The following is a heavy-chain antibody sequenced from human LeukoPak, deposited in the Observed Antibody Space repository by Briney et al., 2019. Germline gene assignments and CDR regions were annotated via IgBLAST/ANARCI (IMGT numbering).Heavy chain of an antibody. CDR1: GYTFTGYY. CDR2: INPNSGGT. Sequence: ASVKVSCKASGYTFTGYYMHWVRQAPGQGLEWMGWINPNSGGTNYAQKFQGRVTMTRDTSISTAYMELSRLRSDDTAVYYCARAYDFLSGYLFFDYWGQGTLVTVSS. V-gene: IGHV1-2*02. J-gene: IGHJ4*02. D-gene: IGHD3-3*01. CDR3: ARAYDFLSGYLFFDY.